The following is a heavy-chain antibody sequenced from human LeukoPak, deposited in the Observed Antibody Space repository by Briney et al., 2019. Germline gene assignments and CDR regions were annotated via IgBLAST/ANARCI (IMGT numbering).Heavy chain of an antibody. CDR1: VGSFSGYY. CDR3: ARVAMVRGVIIRNYYYGMDV. J-gene: IGHJ6*02. D-gene: IGHD3-10*01. Sequence: SEILSLTCAVYVGSFSGYYWSWIRQPPGKGLEWIGEINHSGSTNYNPSLKSRVTISVDTSKNQFSLKLSSVTAADTAVYYCARVAMVRGVIIRNYYYGMDVWGQGTTVTVSS. V-gene: IGHV4-34*01. CDR2: INHSGST.